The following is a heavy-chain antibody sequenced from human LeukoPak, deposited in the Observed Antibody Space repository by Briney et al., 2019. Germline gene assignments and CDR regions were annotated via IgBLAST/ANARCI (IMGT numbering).Heavy chain of an antibody. Sequence: GRSLRLSCAASGFTFSSYAMHWVRQAPGKGLEWVAVISYDGSNKYYANSVKGRFTISRDNSKNTLYLQMNSLRAEDTAVYYCARDPRLRGTYYFDYWGRGTLVTVSS. CDR1: GFTFSSYA. CDR2: ISYDGSNK. J-gene: IGHJ4*02. D-gene: IGHD4-17*01. CDR3: ARDPRLRGTYYFDY. V-gene: IGHV3-30-3*01.